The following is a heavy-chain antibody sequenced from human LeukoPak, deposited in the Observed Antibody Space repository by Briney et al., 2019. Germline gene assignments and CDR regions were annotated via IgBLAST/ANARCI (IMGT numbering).Heavy chain of an antibody. CDR1: GYSISSGYY. J-gene: IGHJ5*02. V-gene: IGHV4-38-2*02. Sequence: PLETLSLTCTVSGYSISSGYYWGWIRQPPGKGLEWIGSIYHSGSTYYNPSLKSRVTISVDTSKNQFSLKLSSVTAADTAVYYCARALPWGIVVVPAAIPGWFDPWGQGTLVTVSS. D-gene: IGHD2-2*02. CDR3: ARALPWGIVVVPAAIPGWFDP. CDR2: IYHSGST.